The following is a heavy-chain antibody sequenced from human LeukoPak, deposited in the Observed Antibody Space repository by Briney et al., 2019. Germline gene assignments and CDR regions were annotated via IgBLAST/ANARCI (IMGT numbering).Heavy chain of an antibody. D-gene: IGHD6-19*01. CDR3: AKDRIPVAGRQDIWDY. V-gene: IGHV3-23*01. CDR2: ISGSGDRT. Sequence: GGSLRLSCVGAGFTFSNYAMTWVRQAPGKGLGWVSGISGSGDRTYYADSVKGRFTISRDNSKNTLYSQMNSLTDDDSAVYYCAKDRIPVAGRQDIWDYWGQGTLVTVSS. CDR1: GFTFSNYA. J-gene: IGHJ4*02.